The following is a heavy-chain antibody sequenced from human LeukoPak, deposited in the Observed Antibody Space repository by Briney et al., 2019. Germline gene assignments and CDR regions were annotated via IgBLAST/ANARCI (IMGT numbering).Heavy chain of an antibody. Sequence: SVKVSCKASGGTFSSYAISWVRQAPGQGLEWMGRIIPILGIANYAQKFQGRVTITADKSTSTAYMELSSLRSEDTAVYYCAREGVYSSSSRWFDPWGQGTLVTVSS. CDR1: GGTFSSYA. J-gene: IGHJ5*02. CDR3: AREGVYSSSSRWFDP. CDR2: IIPILGIA. D-gene: IGHD6-6*01. V-gene: IGHV1-69*04.